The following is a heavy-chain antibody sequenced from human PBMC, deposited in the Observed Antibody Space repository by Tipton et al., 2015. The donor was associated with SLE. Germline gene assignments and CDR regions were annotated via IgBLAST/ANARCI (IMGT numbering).Heavy chain of an antibody. CDR3: ARKIFGVAFYFDY. CDR1: GDSISSSIYY. V-gene: IGHV4-39*07. J-gene: IGHJ4*02. CDR2: VYYTGRT. D-gene: IGHD3-3*01. Sequence: LRLSCSVSGDSISSSIYYWGWIRQPPGRGLEWIGSVYYTGRTYYSPSLKSRLTLSIDTSKNQFSLRLNSVTAADTAVYYCARKIFGVAFYFDYWGQGTLVTVSS.